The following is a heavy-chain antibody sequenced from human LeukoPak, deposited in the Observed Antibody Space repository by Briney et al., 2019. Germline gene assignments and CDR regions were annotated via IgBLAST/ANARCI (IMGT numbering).Heavy chain of an antibody. D-gene: IGHD3-10*01. J-gene: IGHJ4*02. V-gene: IGHV3-23*01. Sequence: PGGSLRLSCAASGFTFSSYGMSWVRQAPGKGLDWVSTISGSPYSTYYADSVKGRFTISRDNSKNTLYLQMNSLRAEDTAIYYCAKENYDSGANNFDSWGQGTLVTVSS. CDR3: AKENYDSGANNFDS. CDR2: ISGSPYST. CDR1: GFTFSSYG.